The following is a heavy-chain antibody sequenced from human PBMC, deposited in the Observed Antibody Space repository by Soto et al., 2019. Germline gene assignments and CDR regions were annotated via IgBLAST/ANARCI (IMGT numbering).Heavy chain of an antibody. J-gene: IGHJ5*02. D-gene: IGHD3-10*01. CDR3: ARVRTYYYGSGSMRGWFDP. CDR2: IYYTGST. Sequence: SETLSLTCTVSDGSISSGDYFWSWIRQPPGKGLEWIGYIYYTGSTYHNPSLKSRLTISKDTSKNQFSLRLSSVTAADTAVYYCARVRTYYYGSGSMRGWFDPWGQGTLVTVSS. CDR1: DGSISSGDYF. V-gene: IGHV4-30-4*01.